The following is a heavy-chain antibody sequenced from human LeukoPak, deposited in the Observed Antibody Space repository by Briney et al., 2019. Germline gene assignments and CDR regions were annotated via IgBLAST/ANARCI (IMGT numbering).Heavy chain of an antibody. D-gene: IGHD3-10*01. J-gene: IGHJ5*02. V-gene: IGHV1-69*01. CDR3: AVGVRELCP. CDR2: IIPIFGTA. Sequence: SVKVSCKASGGTFSSYAISWVRQAPGQGLEWMGGIIPIFGTANYAQKFQGRVTITADESTSTAYMELSSLRSEHPAVSYCAVGVRELCPWGQGTLVTVSS. CDR1: GGTFSSYA.